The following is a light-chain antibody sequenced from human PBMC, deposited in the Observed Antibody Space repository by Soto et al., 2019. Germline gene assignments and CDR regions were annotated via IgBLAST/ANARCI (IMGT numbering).Light chain of an antibody. Sequence: DIQMTQSPSSVSASVGDRVTITCRATQGISSWLAWYQQKPGKAPKLLIYAASSLQSGVPSRFSGSGSGTEFSLTISSLQPEDFAIYYCQQYNDYQYTFGQGTRLEIK. CDR2: AAS. J-gene: IGKJ5*01. V-gene: IGKV1D-16*01. CDR1: QGISSW. CDR3: QQYNDYQYT.